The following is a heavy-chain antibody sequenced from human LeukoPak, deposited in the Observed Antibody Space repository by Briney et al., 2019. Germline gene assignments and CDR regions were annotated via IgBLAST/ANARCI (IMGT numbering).Heavy chain of an antibody. CDR2: IYYSRST. Sequence: TSETLSLTCTVSGGSISSSSYYWGWIRQPPGKGLEWIGSIYYSRSTYYNPSLKSRVTMSLDASKNQFSLELNSVTPADTAVYYCARGGNYWPQWWFDPWGRGTLVSVSS. V-gene: IGHV4-39*07. J-gene: IGHJ5*02. CDR3: ARGGNYWPQWWFDP. CDR1: GGSISSSSYY. D-gene: IGHD1-26*01.